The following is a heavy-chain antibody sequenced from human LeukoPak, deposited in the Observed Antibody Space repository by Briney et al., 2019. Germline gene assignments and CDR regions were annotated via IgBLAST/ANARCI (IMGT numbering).Heavy chain of an antibody. CDR2: ISWNSGSI. Sequence: GGSLRLSCAASGFTFDDYAMHWVRQAPGKGLEWVSGISWNSGSIGYADSVKGRFTISRDNAKNSLYLQMNSLRAEDTAVYYCAKRSQWLVSPPDYWGQGTLVTVSS. D-gene: IGHD6-19*01. CDR1: GFTFDDYA. V-gene: IGHV3-9*01. CDR3: AKRSQWLVSPPDY. J-gene: IGHJ4*02.